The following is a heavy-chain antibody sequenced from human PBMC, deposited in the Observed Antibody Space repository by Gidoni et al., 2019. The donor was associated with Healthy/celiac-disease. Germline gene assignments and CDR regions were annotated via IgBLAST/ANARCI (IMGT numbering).Heavy chain of an antibody. J-gene: IGHJ4*02. CDR1: GGPFRSYA. CDR3: ARSGPGSGPTY. Sequence: QGQLVQSGAEVKKPGASVKVSCKGSGGPFRSYAIRWVRQAPGPGLEWMGGIIPSFGTANYAPKFQGSVTITADESTSTAYMELSSLGSEDTAVYYCARSGPGSGPTYWGQGTLVTVSS. V-gene: IGHV1-69*12. D-gene: IGHD6-19*01. CDR2: IIPSFGTA.